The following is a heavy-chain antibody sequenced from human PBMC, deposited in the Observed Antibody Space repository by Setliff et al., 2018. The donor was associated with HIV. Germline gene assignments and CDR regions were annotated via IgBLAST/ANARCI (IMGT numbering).Heavy chain of an antibody. CDR1: GGAISNGYY. Sequence: KPSETLSLTCTVSGGAISNGYYWGWIRQPPGKGLEWIGSIHYSGSTYYNPSLKSRVTISVDTSKNPFSLKLSSVTAADTAVYYCARERIAVAGPRVAFDIWGQGTMVTVSS. CDR2: IHYSGST. CDR3: ARERIAVAGPRVAFDI. J-gene: IGHJ3*02. V-gene: IGHV4-39*07. D-gene: IGHD6-19*01.